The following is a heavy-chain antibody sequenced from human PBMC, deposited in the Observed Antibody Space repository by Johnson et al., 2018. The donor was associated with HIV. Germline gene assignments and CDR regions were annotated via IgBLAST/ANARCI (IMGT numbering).Heavy chain of an antibody. J-gene: IGHJ3*02. Sequence: VQLVESGGGVVRPGGSLRLSCAASGFTFDDYGMSWVRQAPGKGLEWVSGINWSGGGTAYADSVKDRFTVSSDNAKNSLYLQMNSLRAEDTALYYCARAVGGSYGGAFDIWGHGTVVTVAS. D-gene: IGHD1-26*01. CDR3: ARAVGGSYGGAFDI. V-gene: IGHV3-20*04. CDR1: GFTFDDYG. CDR2: INWSGGGT.